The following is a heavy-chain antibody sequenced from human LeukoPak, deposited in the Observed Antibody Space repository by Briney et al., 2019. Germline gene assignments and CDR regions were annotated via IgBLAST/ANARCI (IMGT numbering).Heavy chain of an antibody. Sequence: GGSLRLPCAASGFTFSSYWMHWVRQAPGKALVWVSRINSDGSSTSYADSVKGRFTISRDNAKNTLYLQMNGLRAEDTAVYYCARDSAYYDSSGCSDYWGQGTLVTVSS. J-gene: IGHJ4*02. CDR1: GFTFSSYW. CDR2: INSDGSST. V-gene: IGHV3-74*01. D-gene: IGHD3-22*01. CDR3: ARDSAYYDSSGCSDY.